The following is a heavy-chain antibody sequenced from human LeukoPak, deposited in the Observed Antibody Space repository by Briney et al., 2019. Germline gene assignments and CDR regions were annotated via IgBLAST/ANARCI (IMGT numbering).Heavy chain of an antibody. D-gene: IGHD3-22*01. V-gene: IGHV4-59*01. J-gene: IGHJ4*02. Sequence: LXXXXXXXGXSIXXYYWSWIRQPPGKXLEWIGYIYYSGSTNHNPSLKSRVTISVDTSKKQFSLKLSSVTAADTAVYYCASSYYYDSSGPTLFDYWGQGTLVTVSS. CDR2: IYYSGST. CDR3: ASSYYYDSSGPTLFDY. CDR1: GXSIXXYY.